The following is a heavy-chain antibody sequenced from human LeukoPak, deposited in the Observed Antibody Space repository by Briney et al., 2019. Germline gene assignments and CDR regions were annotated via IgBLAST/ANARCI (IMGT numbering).Heavy chain of an antibody. J-gene: IGHJ3*02. CDR2: IRYEGRNK. CDR3: ANDYRYSSWDSAFDI. Sequence: PGGALRLSCAASGFTFSSDGMHAVRQAPGKGVEGVAFIRYEGRNKYYADSGKGRFTIPRDNSKTTLYLQMNSLRAEDTAVYYCANDYRYSSWDSAFDIWGQGPMVTVSS. D-gene: IGHD6-19*01. CDR1: GFTFSSDG. V-gene: IGHV3-30*02.